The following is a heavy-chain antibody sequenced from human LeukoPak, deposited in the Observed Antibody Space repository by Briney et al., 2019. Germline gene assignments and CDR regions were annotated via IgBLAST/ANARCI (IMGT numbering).Heavy chain of an antibody. Sequence: GGSLRLSCAASGFTFRDYNMKWVRQAPGEGLGWVSYITDRGSTIHYSDSVNGRFTISRDNAKISLYLQMNSLTAEDSAVYYCARSIGLTGGGVDVWGRGTTVTVSS. D-gene: IGHD3-9*01. J-gene: IGHJ6*02. CDR3: ARSIGLTGGGVDV. CDR1: GFTFRDYN. V-gene: IGHV3-11*01. CDR2: ITDRGSTI.